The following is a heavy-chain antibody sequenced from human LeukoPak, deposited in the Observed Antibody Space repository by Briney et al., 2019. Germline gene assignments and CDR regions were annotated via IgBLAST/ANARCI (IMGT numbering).Heavy chain of an antibody. CDR3: AREGVWGSYRGEGIDY. V-gene: IGHV3-21*01. Sequence: PGGSLRLSCAASGLTFSSYSMNCVSQAPGKGLEWVLSISSSSNYIYYADSVKGRFTTSRDNAKNSLYLQMNSLRAEDTAVYYCAREGVWGSYRGEGIDYWGQGTLVTVSS. CDR2: ISSSSNYI. J-gene: IGHJ4*02. D-gene: IGHD3-16*02. CDR1: GLTFSSYS.